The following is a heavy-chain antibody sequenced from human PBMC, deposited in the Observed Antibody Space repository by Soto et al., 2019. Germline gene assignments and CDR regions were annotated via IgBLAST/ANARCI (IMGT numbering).Heavy chain of an antibody. J-gene: IGHJ4*02. D-gene: IGHD3-10*01. CDR1: TSTCFCHG. CDR2: ISGSGGST. Sequence: HGGPLGISRAASTSTCFCHGTIALPPYPGTGLEWVSSISGSGGSTHYADSVKGRFTISRDNSKNTLYLQMNSLRAEDTAVYYCARGFPSMTYYGEHYFEYWGQGKRVTVSS. V-gene: IGHV3-23*01. CDR3: ARGFPSMTYYGEHYFEY.